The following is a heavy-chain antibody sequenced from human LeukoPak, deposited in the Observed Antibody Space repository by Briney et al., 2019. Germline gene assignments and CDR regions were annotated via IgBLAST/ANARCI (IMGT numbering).Heavy chain of an antibody. Sequence: GGSLRLSCAASGFTFSSYSMNWVRQAPGKGLEWVSSISSSSSYIYYADSVKGRFTISRDNSKNTLYLQMNSLRAEDTAVYYCAKAWYYYDSSGYSLDYWGQGTLVTVSS. J-gene: IGHJ4*02. V-gene: IGHV3-21*04. CDR3: AKAWYYYDSSGYSLDY. CDR2: ISSSSSYI. CDR1: GFTFSSYS. D-gene: IGHD3-22*01.